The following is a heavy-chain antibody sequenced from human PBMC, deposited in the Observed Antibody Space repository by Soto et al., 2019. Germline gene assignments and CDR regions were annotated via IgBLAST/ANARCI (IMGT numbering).Heavy chain of an antibody. V-gene: IGHV1-18*01. CDR2: ISAYNGNT. J-gene: IGHJ4*02. CDR1: GYTFTSSG. D-gene: IGHD6-13*01. CDR3: ARDVPSSSWYYSYFDY. Sequence: GAAVKVSCKASGYTFTSSGISWVRQAPGQGLEWMGWISAYNGNTNYAQKLQGRVTMTTDTSTSTAYMELRSLRSDDTAVYYCARDVPSSSWYYSYFDYWGQGTLVTVSS.